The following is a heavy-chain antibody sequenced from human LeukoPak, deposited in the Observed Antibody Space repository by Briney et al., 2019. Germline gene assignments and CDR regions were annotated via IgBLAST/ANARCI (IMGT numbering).Heavy chain of an antibody. Sequence: GGSLRLSCAASGFTVSSNYMSWVRQAPGKGLEWVSVIYGGGSTYYADSVKGRFTISRDNSKNTLYLQMNSLRAEDTAVYYCAKVAVFWFYGSGSYFDYWGQGSLVTVSS. D-gene: IGHD3-10*01. CDR1: GFTVSSNY. CDR2: IYGGGST. CDR3: AKVAVFWFYGSGSYFDY. V-gene: IGHV3-53*01. J-gene: IGHJ4*02.